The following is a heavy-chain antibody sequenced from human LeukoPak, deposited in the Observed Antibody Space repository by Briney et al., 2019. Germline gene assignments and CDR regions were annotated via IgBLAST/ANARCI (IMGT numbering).Heavy chain of an antibody. Sequence: SVKVSCKASGGTFSSYAISWVRHAPGQGLEWMGGIIPIFGTANYAQKFQGRVTITADESTSTAYMELSSLRSEDTAVYYCARALEYCSGGSCLYNWGQGTLVTVSS. D-gene: IGHD2-15*01. CDR1: GGTFSSYA. J-gene: IGHJ4*02. CDR3: ARALEYCSGGSCLYN. CDR2: IIPIFGTA. V-gene: IGHV1-69*13.